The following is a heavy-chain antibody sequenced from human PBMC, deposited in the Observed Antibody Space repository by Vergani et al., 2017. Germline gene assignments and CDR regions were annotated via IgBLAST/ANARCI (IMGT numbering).Heavy chain of an antibody. D-gene: IGHD2-15*01. CDR3: AKGRGYCSGGSCYPDAFDI. CDR1: GFTFSDHY. Sequence: QVQLVESGGGVVQPGRSLRLSCAASGFTFSDHYMTWIRQAPGKGLEWVSYISNSGNTIEYADSVKGRFSISRDNAKSSLFLQMDSLRAEDTAVYYCAKGRGYCSGGSCYPDAFDIWGQGTMVTVSS. V-gene: IGHV3-11*01. CDR2: ISNSGNTI. J-gene: IGHJ3*02.